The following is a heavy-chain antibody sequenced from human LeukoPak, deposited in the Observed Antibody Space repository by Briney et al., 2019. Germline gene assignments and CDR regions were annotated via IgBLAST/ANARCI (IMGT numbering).Heavy chain of an antibody. V-gene: IGHV3-23*01. CDR1: GFTFTSYA. CDR2: ISGSGGTT. D-gene: IGHD3-22*01. Sequence: GGSLRLSCAASGFTFTSYAMTWVRQAPGKGLEWVAGISGSGGTTYYADFVKGRFTISRDNSKNTLYLQMNSLRAEDTAVYYCAKTYYYDTSGYYPPFDYWGQGTLVTVSS. CDR3: AKTYYYDTSGYYPPFDY. J-gene: IGHJ4*02.